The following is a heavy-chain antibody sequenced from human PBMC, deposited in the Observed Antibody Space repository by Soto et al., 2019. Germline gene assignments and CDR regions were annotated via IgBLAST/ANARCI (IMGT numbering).Heavy chain of an antibody. CDR1: GDSISSGTYY. D-gene: IGHD6-13*01. V-gene: IGHV4-39*01. J-gene: IGHJ4*02. CDR3: ARLFSADGLFDY. Sequence: SETLSLTCTVSGDSISSGTYYWGWIRQPPGKGLEWIGTIYYSGITYYNPSLKSRVTISVDTSKNQYSLNLSSVTAADTAVYFWARLFSADGLFDYWGQGTLVTVSS. CDR2: IYYSGIT.